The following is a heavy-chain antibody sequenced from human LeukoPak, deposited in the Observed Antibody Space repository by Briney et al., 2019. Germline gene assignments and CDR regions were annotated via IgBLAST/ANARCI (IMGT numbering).Heavy chain of an antibody. Sequence: SETLSLTCTVSGGSISSSSYYWSWIRQPPGKGLEWIGSIYYSGSTYYNPSLKSRVTISVDTSKNQFSLKLSSVTAADTAVYYCAREWVVGMVRGVINANWFDPWGQGTLVTVSS. CDR1: GGSISSSSYY. D-gene: IGHD3-10*01. V-gene: IGHV4-39*07. CDR2: IYYSGST. CDR3: AREWVVGMVRGVINANWFDP. J-gene: IGHJ5*02.